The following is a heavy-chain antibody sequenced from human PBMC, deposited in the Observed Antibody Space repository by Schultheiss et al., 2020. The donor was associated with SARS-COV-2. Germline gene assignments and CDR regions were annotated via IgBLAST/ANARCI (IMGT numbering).Heavy chain of an antibody. J-gene: IGHJ6*02. CDR2: INPNSGGT. Sequence: ASVKVSCKASGYTFTGYYMHWVRQAPGQGLEWMGWINPNSGGTNYAQKFQCRVTMTRVTSISTAYMELSRLRSDDTAVYYCARDIAEPANYYYGMDVWGQGATVTVSS. D-gene: IGHD1-14*01. CDR1: GYTFTGYY. CDR3: ARDIAEPANYYYGMDV. V-gene: IGHV1-2*02.